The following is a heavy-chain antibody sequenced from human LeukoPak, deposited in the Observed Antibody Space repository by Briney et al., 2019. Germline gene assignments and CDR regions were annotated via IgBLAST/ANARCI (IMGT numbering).Heavy chain of an antibody. V-gene: IGHV4-59*01. Sequence: SETLSLTCTVSGGSISSYYWSWIRQPPGKGLEWIGYIYYSGSTNYNPSLKSRVTISVDTSKNQFSLKLSSVTAADTAVYYCTRGEGYYDILTGYYKRYYYYYMDVWGKGTTVTISS. CDR3: TRGEGYYDILTGYYKRYYYYYMDV. D-gene: IGHD3-9*01. J-gene: IGHJ6*03. CDR2: IYYSGST. CDR1: GGSISSYY.